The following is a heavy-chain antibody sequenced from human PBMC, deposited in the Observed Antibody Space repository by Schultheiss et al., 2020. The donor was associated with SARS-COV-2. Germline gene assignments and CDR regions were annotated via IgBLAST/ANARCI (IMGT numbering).Heavy chain of an antibody. CDR1: GFTFSNAW. V-gene: IGHV3-15*07. CDR2: IKSKTDGGTT. Sequence: GESLKISCAASGFTFSNAWMNWVRQAPGKGLVWVGRIKSKTDGGTTDYAAPVKGRFTISRDDSKNTLYLQMNSLKTEDTAVYYCTTCADYYYYGMDVWGQGTTVTVSS. J-gene: IGHJ6*02. CDR3: TTCADYYYYGMDV.